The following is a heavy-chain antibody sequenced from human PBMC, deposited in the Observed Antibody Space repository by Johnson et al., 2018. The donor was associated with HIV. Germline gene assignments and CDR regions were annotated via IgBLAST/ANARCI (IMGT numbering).Heavy chain of an antibody. CDR2: INWNGGST. J-gene: IGHJ3*02. CDR3: AKDLFYDPHAFDI. V-gene: IGHV3-20*04. CDR1: GFTFSNAW. D-gene: IGHD2/OR15-2a*01. Sequence: VQLVESGGGLVKPGGSLRLSCVASGFTFSNAWMSWVRQAPGKGLEWVSGINWNGGSTGYADSVKGRFTISRDNAKNSLYLQMNSLRAEDTALYYCAKDLFYDPHAFDIWGQGTMVTVSS.